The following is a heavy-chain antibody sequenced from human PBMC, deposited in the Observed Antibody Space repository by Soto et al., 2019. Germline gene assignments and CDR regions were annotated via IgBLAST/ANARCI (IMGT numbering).Heavy chain of an antibody. CDR1: GYTFTTYD. CDR2: MNPESGNI. CDR3: ARFVRHQLPTIDF. V-gene: IGHV1-8*01. J-gene: IGHJ4*02. Sequence: ASVKVSCKASGYTFTTYDINWVRQATGQGLEWMGWMNPESGNIGYAQKFQGRVTMTRNTSISTAYMDLIGLRSDDTAVYYCARFVRHQLPTIDFWGQGTLVTVSS. D-gene: IGHD2-2*01.